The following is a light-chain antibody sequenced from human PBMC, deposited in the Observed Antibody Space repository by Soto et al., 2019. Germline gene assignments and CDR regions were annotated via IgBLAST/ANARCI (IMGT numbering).Light chain of an antibody. CDR1: SNDVGNYKL. CDR3: CSYAGFHIPMV. J-gene: IGLJ3*02. CDR2: EDT. Sequence: QSVLTQPASVSGSPGQSITISCTGTSNDVGNYKLVSWYQQHPDKAPKLIIYEDTNRPSGISDRFSGSKSGNTASLTISGLQAEDEADYYCCSYAGFHIPMVFGGGTKVTVL. V-gene: IGLV2-23*01.